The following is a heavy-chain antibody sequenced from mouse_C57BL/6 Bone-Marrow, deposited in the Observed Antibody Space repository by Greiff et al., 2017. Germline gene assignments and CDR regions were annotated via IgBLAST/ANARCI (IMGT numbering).Heavy chain of an antibody. D-gene: IGHD1-1*01. V-gene: IGHV5-6*01. CDR2: ISSGGSYT. CDR1: GFTFSSYG. CDR3: ARLFITTVVYFDY. J-gene: IGHJ2*01. Sequence: EVKLVESGGDLVKPGGSLKLSCAASGFTFSSYGMSWVRQTPDKRLEWVATISSGGSYTYYPDSVKGRFTLSRENAKNTLYLQMSSLKSEDTAMYYCARLFITTVVYFDYWGQGTTLTVSS.